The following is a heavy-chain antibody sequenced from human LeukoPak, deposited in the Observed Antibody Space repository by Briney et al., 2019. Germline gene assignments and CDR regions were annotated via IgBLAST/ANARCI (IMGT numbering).Heavy chain of an antibody. CDR2: IYSGGST. D-gene: IGHD1-1*01. CDR1: GFTVSSNY. Sequence: PGGSLRLACAASGFTVSSNYMSWVRQAPGKGLEWVSVIYSGGSTYYADSAKGRFTISRDNSKNTLYLQMNSLRAEDTAVYYCARAKSSIAGTNYAFDIWGQGTMVTVSS. V-gene: IGHV3-53*01. CDR3: ARAKSSIAGTNYAFDI. J-gene: IGHJ3*02.